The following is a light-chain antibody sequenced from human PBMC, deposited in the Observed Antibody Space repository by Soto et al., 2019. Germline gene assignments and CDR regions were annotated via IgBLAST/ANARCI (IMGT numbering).Light chain of an antibody. Sequence: IPVTQCPSTLFASVGDRVTMTCRASQRISNWLAWYQQKPGKAPNLLIYKASSLESGVPSRFSGSGSGTEFTLTINSLQPDDFATYYCQQYHIYSGTFGQGTKVDI. J-gene: IGKJ1*01. CDR1: QRISNW. V-gene: IGKV1-5*03. CDR3: QQYHIYSGT. CDR2: KAS.